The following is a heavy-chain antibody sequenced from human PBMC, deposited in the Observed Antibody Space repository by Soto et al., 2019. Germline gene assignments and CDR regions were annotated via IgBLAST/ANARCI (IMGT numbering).Heavy chain of an antibody. V-gene: IGHV1-18*01. J-gene: IGHJ6*03. D-gene: IGHD5-18*01. CDR2: ISAYNGNT. CDR1: GYTFTSYG. Sequence: ASVKVSCKASGYTFTSYGISWVRQAPGQGLEWMGWISAYNGNTNYAQKLQGRVTMTTDTSTSTAYMELGSLRSDDTAVYYCARFPPAGLVTNYYYYMDVWGKGTTVTVSS. CDR3: ARFPPAGLVTNYYYYMDV.